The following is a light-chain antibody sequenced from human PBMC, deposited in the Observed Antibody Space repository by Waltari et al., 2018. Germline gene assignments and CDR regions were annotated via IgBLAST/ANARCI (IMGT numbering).Light chain of an antibody. V-gene: IGKV3-20*01. CDR3: QQYGSSPRT. J-gene: IGKJ2*01. CDR2: GAS. Sequence: IVLTQSPGTLSLYPGESATLSCRASQTVSNTYLSWYQQKPGQAPRLILYGASSRATGIPDRFSGSGYGTDFTLTISRLEPEDFAVYYCQQYGSSPRTCGQGTKLGIK. CDR1: QTVSNTY.